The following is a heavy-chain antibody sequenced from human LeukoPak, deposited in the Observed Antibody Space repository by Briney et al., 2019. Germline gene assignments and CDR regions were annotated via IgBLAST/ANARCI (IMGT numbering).Heavy chain of an antibody. Sequence: SQTLSLTCAISGDSVSRNSVVWNWIRQSPSRGLEWLGRTYYESKWYSDYAASVKSRISINADTSKNQFSLQLLSVSPEDTAVYYCSRIASPWGSSDAFDIWAKGHWSPSL. CDR2: TYYESKWYS. V-gene: IGHV6-1*01. J-gene: IGHJ3*02. D-gene: IGHD7-27*01. CDR1: GDSVSRNSVV. CDR3: SRIASPWGSSDAFDI.